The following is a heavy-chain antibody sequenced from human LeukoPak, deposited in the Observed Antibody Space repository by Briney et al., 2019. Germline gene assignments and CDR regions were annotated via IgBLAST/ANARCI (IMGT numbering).Heavy chain of an antibody. D-gene: IGHD6-13*01. Sequence: SQTLSLTCAISGDSVSSNSAAWNWIRQSPSRGLEWLGRTYYRSKWYNDYAVSVKSRITINPDTSKNQFSLQLNSVTPEDTAVYYCARGSGIAAAGTLWFDPWGQGTLVTDSS. J-gene: IGHJ5*02. CDR3: ARGSGIAAAGTLWFDP. V-gene: IGHV6-1*01. CDR2: TYYRSKWYN. CDR1: GDSVSSNSAA.